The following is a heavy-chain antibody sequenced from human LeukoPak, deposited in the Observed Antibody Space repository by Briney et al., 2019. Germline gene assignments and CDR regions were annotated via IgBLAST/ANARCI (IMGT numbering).Heavy chain of an antibody. J-gene: IGHJ1*01. V-gene: IGHV3-21*06. CDR3: ARLRRNTDSSGFFCYYDD. CDR2: INTVSSYI. CDR1: GFSFSSYS. D-gene: IGHD3-22*01. Sequence: PGGSLRLSRAASGFSFSSYSFNWVRQAPGKGLEWVSSINTVSSYIYYADSLKGRFTISRDNAKNSVYLQMDSLRAEDSAVYYCARLRRNTDSSGFFCYYDDWSQGRLATVSS.